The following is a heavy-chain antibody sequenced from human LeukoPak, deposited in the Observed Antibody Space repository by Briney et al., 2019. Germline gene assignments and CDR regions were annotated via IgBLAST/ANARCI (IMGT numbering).Heavy chain of an antibody. CDR2: ISSSSSYI. CDR1: GFTFSSYA. Sequence: PGGSLRLSCAASGFTFSSYAMSWVRQAPGKGLEWVSSISSSSSYIYYADSVKGRFTISRDNAKSSLYLQMNSLRAEDTAVYYCARDNGSSAYYYYYGMDVWGQGTTVTVSS. D-gene: IGHD6-6*01. J-gene: IGHJ6*02. CDR3: ARDNGSSAYYYYYGMDV. V-gene: IGHV3-21*01.